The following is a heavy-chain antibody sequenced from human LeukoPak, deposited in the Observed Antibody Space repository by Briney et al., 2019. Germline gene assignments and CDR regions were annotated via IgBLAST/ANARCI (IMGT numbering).Heavy chain of an antibody. CDR1: GGTFSSYA. CDR2: IIPIFGTA. Sequence: ASVKVSCKASGGTFSSYAISWVRQAPGQGLEWMGGIIPIFGTANYAQKFQGRVTITTDESTSTAYMELSSLRSEDTAVYYCARAIYDFGPYYYMDVWGKGTTVTVSS. D-gene: IGHD3-3*01. J-gene: IGHJ6*03. CDR3: ARAIYDFGPYYYMDV. V-gene: IGHV1-69*05.